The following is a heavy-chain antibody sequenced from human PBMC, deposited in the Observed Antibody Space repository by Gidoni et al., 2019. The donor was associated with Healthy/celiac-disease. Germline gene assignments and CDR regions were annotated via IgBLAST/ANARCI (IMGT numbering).Heavy chain of an antibody. Sequence: QVQLVESGGGVVQPGRSLILSCAVSGFTFSSSGMHWVRQAPGKGLEGGAVISYDGSNKYYAESVKGRFTISRDNSKNTLYLQMSSLRAEDTAVYYCAKDRGTAVFLGGDAFDIWGQGTMVTVSS. V-gene: IGHV3-30*18. CDR1: GFTFSSSG. CDR2: ISYDGSNK. CDR3: AKDRGTAVFLGGDAFDI. J-gene: IGHJ3*02. D-gene: IGHD3-16*01.